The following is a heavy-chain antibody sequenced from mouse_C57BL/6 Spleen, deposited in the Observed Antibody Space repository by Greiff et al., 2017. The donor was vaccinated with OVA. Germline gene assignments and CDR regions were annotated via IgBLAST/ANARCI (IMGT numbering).Heavy chain of an antibody. V-gene: IGHV14-2*01. CDR3: AFSWTWFAD. D-gene: IGHD1-1*01. Sequence: VQLQQSGAELVKPGASVKLSCTASGFNITDYYMHWVKQRTEQGLEWIGRIDPEDGETKYAPKFQGKATITADTSSNTAYLQLSSLTSEDTAVDYCAFSWTWFADWGQGTLVTVSA. CDR1: GFNITDYY. J-gene: IGHJ3*01. CDR2: IDPEDGET.